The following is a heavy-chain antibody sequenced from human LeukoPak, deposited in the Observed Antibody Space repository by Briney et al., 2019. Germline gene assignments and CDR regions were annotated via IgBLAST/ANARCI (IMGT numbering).Heavy chain of an antibody. Sequence: GGSLRLSCAASGFTFSSYSMNWVRQAPGKGLEWVSSISSSSSYIYYADSVKGRFTISRDNAKNSLYLQMNSLRAEDTAVYYCAKVRFLEWLLTGYWGQGTLVTVSS. CDR2: ISSSSSYI. D-gene: IGHD3-3*01. J-gene: IGHJ4*02. CDR3: AKVRFLEWLLTGY. CDR1: GFTFSSYS. V-gene: IGHV3-21*04.